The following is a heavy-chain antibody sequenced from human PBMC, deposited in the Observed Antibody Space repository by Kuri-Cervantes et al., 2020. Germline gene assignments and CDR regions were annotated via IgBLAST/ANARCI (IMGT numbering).Heavy chain of an antibody. CDR1: GFTFSSYG. Sequence: GGSLRLSCAASGFTFSSYGMHWVRPAPGKGLEWVAVIWYDGSNKYYADSVKGRFTISRDNSKNTLYLQMNSLRAEDTAVYYCAKSRAVAGPFFDYWGQGTLVTVSS. CDR2: IWYDGSNK. V-gene: IGHV3-33*06. J-gene: IGHJ4*02. CDR3: AKSRAVAGPFFDY. D-gene: IGHD6-19*01.